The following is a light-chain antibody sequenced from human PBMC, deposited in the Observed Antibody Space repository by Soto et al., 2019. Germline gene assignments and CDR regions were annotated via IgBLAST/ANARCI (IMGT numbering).Light chain of an antibody. CDR1: SSNIGSNT. CDR3: AAWDDSLNGYV. Sequence: QLVLTQPPSASGTPGQRVTISCSGSSSNIGSNTVNWYQQFPGTAPKLLIYSNNQRPSGVPDRFAGSKSGTSASLAISGPQSEDEADYSCAAWDDSLNGYVFGTGTQLTVL. J-gene: IGLJ1*01. V-gene: IGLV1-44*01. CDR2: SNN.